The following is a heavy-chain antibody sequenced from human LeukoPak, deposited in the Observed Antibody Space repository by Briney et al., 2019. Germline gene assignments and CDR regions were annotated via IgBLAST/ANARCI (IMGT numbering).Heavy chain of an antibody. CDR2: IYFSGGT. D-gene: IGHD3-10*01. CDR1: GDSISSSNCY. V-gene: IGHV4-39*07. J-gene: IGHJ3*02. Sequence: SETLSLTCTVSGDSISSSNCYWGWIRQPPGKGLGWIGSIYFSGGTNYNPSLKSRVTISVDTSKNQFSLRLSSVTAADTAVYYCARVFDYGSGSYPFDIWGQGTMVTVSS. CDR3: ARVFDYGSGSYPFDI.